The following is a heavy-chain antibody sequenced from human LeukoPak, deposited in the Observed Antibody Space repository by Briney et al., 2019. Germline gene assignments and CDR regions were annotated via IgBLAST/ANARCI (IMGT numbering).Heavy chain of an antibody. J-gene: IGHJ5*02. CDR3: ARPFSNYGWFDP. D-gene: IGHD4-11*01. CDR1: GFTFSSYG. V-gene: IGHV3-33*03. CDR2: IWNDGSNK. Sequence: GRSLRLSCTASGFTFSSYGMHWVRQAPGKGLEWVAVIWNDGSNKYYADSVKGRFTISKDNSKNTVYLQMNNLRAEDTAVYYCARPFSNYGWFDPWGQGTLVTVSS.